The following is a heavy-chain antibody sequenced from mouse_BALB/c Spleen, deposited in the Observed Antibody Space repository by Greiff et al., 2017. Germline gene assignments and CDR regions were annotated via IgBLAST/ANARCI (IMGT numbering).Heavy chain of an antibody. D-gene: IGHD1-1*01. CDR1: GYSITSDYA. V-gene: IGHV3-2*02. J-gene: IGHJ3*01. CDR2: ISYSGST. CDR3: AFYYYGSRGAWFAY. Sequence: DVKLQESGPGLVKPSQSLSLTCTVTGYSITSDYAWNWIRQFPGNKLEWMGYISYSGSTSYNPSLKSRISITRDTSKNQFFLQLNSVTTEDTATYYCAFYYYGSRGAWFAYWGQGTLVTVSA.